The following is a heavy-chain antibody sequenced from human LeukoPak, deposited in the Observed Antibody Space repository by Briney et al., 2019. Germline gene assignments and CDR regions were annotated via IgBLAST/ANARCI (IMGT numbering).Heavy chain of an antibody. CDR1: GFTFSSYW. Sequence: GGSLRLSCAASGFTFSSYWMHWVRQAPGKGLVWVSRINGDGSSTSYADSVKGRFTISRDNAKNTLYLQMNSLRAEDTAVYYCASTLGGTANYYYYGMDVWGQGTTVTVSS. D-gene: IGHD3-10*01. V-gene: IGHV3-74*01. CDR2: INGDGSST. CDR3: ASTLGGTANYYYYGMDV. J-gene: IGHJ6*02.